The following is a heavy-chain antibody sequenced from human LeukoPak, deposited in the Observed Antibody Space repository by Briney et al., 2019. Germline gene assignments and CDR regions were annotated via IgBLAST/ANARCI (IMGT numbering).Heavy chain of an antibody. Sequence: PGRSLRLSCAASGFTFSSYAMHWVRQAPGKGLEWVAVISYDGSNKYYADSVKGRFTISRDNSKNTLYLQMNSLRAEDTAVYYCARDSGTEYSSSYYFDYWGQGTLVTVSS. CDR3: ARDSGTEYSSSYYFDY. CDR1: GFTFSSYA. CDR2: ISYDGSNK. V-gene: IGHV3-30-3*01. J-gene: IGHJ4*02. D-gene: IGHD6-6*01.